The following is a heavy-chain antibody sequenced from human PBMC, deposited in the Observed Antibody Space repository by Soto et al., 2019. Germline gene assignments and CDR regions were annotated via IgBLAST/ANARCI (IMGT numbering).Heavy chain of an antibody. CDR1: GFTFSSYA. V-gene: IGHV3-23*01. Sequence: EVQLLESGGGLVQPGGSLRLSCAASGFTFSSYAMSWVRQAPGKGLEWVSAISGSGGSTYYADSVKGRFTISRDNSKNTLYLQMNSLRAEDTAVYYCAKETGITIFGGVNRGDAFDIWGQGTMVTVSS. CDR3: AKETGITIFGGVNRGDAFDI. CDR2: ISGSGGST. J-gene: IGHJ3*02. D-gene: IGHD3-3*01.